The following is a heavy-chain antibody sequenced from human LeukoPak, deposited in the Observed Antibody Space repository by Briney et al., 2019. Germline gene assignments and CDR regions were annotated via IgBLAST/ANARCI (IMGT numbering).Heavy chain of an antibody. CDR3: ARGGARQYKNYYYMDV. CDR1: GYTFTSYY. Sequence: ASVKVSCKASGYTFTSYYMHWVRQAPGQGLEWMGIINPSGGSTSYAQKFQGRVTMTRDMSTSTVYMELSSLRSEDTAVYYCARGGARQYKNYYYMDVWGKGTTVTGSS. J-gene: IGHJ6*03. CDR2: INPSGGST. D-gene: IGHD1-1*01. V-gene: IGHV1-46*01.